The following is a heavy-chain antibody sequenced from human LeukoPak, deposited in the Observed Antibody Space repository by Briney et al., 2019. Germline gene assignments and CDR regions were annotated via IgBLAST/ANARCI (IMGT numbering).Heavy chain of an antibody. Sequence: GASVKVSCKASGYTFTDYAMHWVRQAPGERLEWMGWINTGKGNTKYSQKFQGRVTITMDTSASTAYMELSSLRSEDTAVYYCARDHVVGLAPFDPWAREPWSPSPQ. D-gene: IGHD2-15*01. V-gene: IGHV1-3*04. CDR1: GYTFTDYA. CDR3: ARDHVVGLAPFDP. CDR2: INTGKGNT. J-gene: IGHJ5*02.